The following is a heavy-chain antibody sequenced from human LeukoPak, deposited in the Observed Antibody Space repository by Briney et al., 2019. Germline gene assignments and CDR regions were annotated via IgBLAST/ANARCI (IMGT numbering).Heavy chain of an antibody. Sequence: PGGSLRLSCAASGFTFTDYAMSWVRQAPGAGLEWVSAISGIANAIFYASSVKGRFTISRDNFKNTLSLQMTSLRAEDTAVYYCVRHLATSGSYPLDYWGQGALVTVSS. D-gene: IGHD2-15*01. J-gene: IGHJ4*02. CDR1: GFTFTDYA. CDR2: ISGIANAI. CDR3: VRHLATSGSYPLDY. V-gene: IGHV3-23*01.